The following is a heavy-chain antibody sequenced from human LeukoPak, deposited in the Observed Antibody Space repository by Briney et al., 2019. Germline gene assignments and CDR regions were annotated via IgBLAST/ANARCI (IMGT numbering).Heavy chain of an antibody. CDR2: INPNSGGS. Sequence: ASVKVSCKASGYTFTDYYMHWVRQAPGQGLEWMGRINPNSGGSNYAQKFQGRVTMTEDTSTDTAYMELSSLRSEDTAVYYCATETLGGNTRNYYYYGMDVWGQGTTVTVSS. V-gene: IGHV1-2*06. J-gene: IGHJ6*02. D-gene: IGHD4-23*01. CDR1: GYTFTDYY. CDR3: ATETLGGNTRNYYYYGMDV.